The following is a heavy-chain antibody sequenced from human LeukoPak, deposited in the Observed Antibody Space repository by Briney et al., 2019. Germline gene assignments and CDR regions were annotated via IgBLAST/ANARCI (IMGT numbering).Heavy chain of an antibody. Sequence: PSETLSLTCTVSGYSISSGYYWGWIRQPPGKGLEWIGSIYHSGSTYYNPSLKSRVTISVDTSKNQFSLKLSSVTAADTAVYYCATSLGYCSSTSCYERGDYWGQGTLVTVSS. J-gene: IGHJ4*02. CDR3: ATSLGYCSSTSCYERGDY. CDR1: GYSISSGYY. D-gene: IGHD2-2*01. CDR2: IYHSGST. V-gene: IGHV4-38-2*02.